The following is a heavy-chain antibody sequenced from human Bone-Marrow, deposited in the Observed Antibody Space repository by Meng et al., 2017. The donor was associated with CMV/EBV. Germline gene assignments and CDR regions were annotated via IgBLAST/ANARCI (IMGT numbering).Heavy chain of an antibody. D-gene: IGHD6-13*01. J-gene: IGHJ2*01. V-gene: IGHV3-9*01. Sequence: SLKISCAASGFTFDDYAMHWVRQAPGKGLEWVSGISWNSGSIGYADSVKGRFTISRDNAKKTVYLQMNSLRDEDTAVYYCARGGGTAGLRDLWGRGTLVTVSS. CDR1: GFTFDDYA. CDR2: ISWNSGSI. CDR3: ARGGGTAGLRDL.